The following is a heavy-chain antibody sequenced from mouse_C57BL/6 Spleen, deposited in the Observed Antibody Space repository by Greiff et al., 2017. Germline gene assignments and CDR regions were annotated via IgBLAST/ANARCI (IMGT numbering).Heavy chain of an antibody. J-gene: IGHJ3*01. V-gene: IGHV1-62-2*01. D-gene: IGHD3-3*01. Sequence: QVQLQQSGAELVKPGASVKLSCKASGYTFTEYTIHWVKQRSGQGLEWIGWFYPGSGSTKYNEKFKDKATLTADKSSSTVYMELSSLTSEDSAVFFCARHEGGTLGGNPWFACWGKGTLVTVSA. CDR2: FYPGSGST. CDR1: GYTFTEYT. CDR3: ARHEGGTLGGNPWFAC.